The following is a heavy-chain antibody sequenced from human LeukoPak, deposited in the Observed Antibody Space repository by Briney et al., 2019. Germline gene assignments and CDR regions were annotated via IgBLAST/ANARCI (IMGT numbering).Heavy chain of an antibody. CDR2: INHSGST. V-gene: IGHV4-34*01. CDR1: GGSFSGYY. D-gene: IGHD6-13*01. CDR3: TIAAAGTGNWFDP. Sequence: SETLSLTCAVYGGSFSGYYWSRIRQPPGKGLEWIGEINHSGSTNYNPSLKSRVTISVDTSKNQFSLKLSSVTAADTAVYYCTIAAAGTGNWFDPWGQGTLVTVSS. J-gene: IGHJ5*02.